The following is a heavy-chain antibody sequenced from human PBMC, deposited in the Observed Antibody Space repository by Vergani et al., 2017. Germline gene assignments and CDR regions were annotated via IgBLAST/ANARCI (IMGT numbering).Heavy chain of an antibody. CDR3: ASAHIDHYDSSGNYPRAEYFQH. J-gene: IGHJ1*01. CDR2: IYYSGST. V-gene: IGHV4-59*01. Sequence: QVQLQESGPGLVKPSETLSITCTVSGGSISSYYWSWIRQPPGKGLEWIGYIYYSGSTNYNPSLKSRVTISVDTSKNQFSLKLSSVTAADTAVYYCASAHIDHYDSSGNYPRAEYFQHWGQGTLVTVSS. CDR1: GGSISSYY. D-gene: IGHD3-22*01.